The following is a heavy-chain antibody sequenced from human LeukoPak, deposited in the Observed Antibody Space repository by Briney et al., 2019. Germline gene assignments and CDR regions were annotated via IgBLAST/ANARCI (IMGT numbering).Heavy chain of an antibody. CDR2: IWYDGSNE. CDR1: GFTFSSYG. D-gene: IGHD4-17*01. J-gene: IGHJ4*02. V-gene: IGHV3-33*01. Sequence: GGSLRLSCAASGFTFSSYGMHWVRQAPGKGLEWVAVIWYDGSNEYYADSVKGRFTISRDNSKNTLYLQMNSLRAEDTAVYYCARGFYGDYRWDFDYWGQGTLVTVSS. CDR3: ARGFYGDYRWDFDY.